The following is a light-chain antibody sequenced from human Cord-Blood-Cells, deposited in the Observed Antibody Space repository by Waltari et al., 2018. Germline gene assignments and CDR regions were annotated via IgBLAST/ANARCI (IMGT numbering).Light chain of an antibody. Sequence: QSALTQTASVSGSPRQSITISCTGISSDVGGYNYVSWYQRHPGQAPKLMLYDVSNRPSGVSKRFSGSKSGNTASLTISGLQAEDEADYYCSSYTSSSTLVFGTGTKVTVL. J-gene: IGLJ1*01. CDR3: SSYTSSSTLV. V-gene: IGLV2-14*03. CDR1: SSDVGGYNY. CDR2: DVS.